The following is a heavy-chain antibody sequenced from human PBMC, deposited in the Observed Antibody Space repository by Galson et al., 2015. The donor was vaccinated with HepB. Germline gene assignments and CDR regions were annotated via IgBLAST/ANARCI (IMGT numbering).Heavy chain of an antibody. CDR1: GGTFSSYA. CDR2: IIPIFGTA. D-gene: IGHD1-1*01. J-gene: IGHJ4*02. Sequence: SVKVSCKASGGTFSSYAISWVRQAPGQGLEWMGGIIPIFGTANYAQKFQGRVTITADESTSTAYMELSSLRSEDTAVYYCARWSRYNWNDGGYFDYWGQGTLVTVSS. CDR3: ARWSRYNWNDGGYFDY. V-gene: IGHV1-69*13.